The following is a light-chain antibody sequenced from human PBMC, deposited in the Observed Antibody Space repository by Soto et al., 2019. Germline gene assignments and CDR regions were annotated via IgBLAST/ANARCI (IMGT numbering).Light chain of an antibody. CDR3: SSYTSYNTRV. J-gene: IGLJ1*01. Sequence: QSALTQPASVSGSPGQSITISCTGTSSDIGNYNYVSWYQQHLGKAPKLMIYEVSNRPSGVSNRFSGSKSGNTASLTISGLQAEDEADYYCSSYTSYNTRVFGTGTKLTVL. CDR2: EVS. CDR1: SSDIGNYNY. V-gene: IGLV2-14*01.